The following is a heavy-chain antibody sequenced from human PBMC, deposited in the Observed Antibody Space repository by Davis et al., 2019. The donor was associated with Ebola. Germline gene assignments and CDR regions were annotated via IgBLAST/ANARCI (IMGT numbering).Heavy chain of an antibody. V-gene: IGHV4-39*01. CDR3: ARADKFDGHF. CDR2: IYYSGST. J-gene: IGHJ3*01. CDR1: GGSISSSSYY. D-gene: IGHD5-24*01. Sequence: SETLSLTCTVSGGSISSSSYYWGWIRQPPGKGLEWIGNIYYSGSTYYNPSLKSRVTISVDTSKNQFSLKLSSVTAADTAVYCCARADKFDGHFWGQGTRVIVSS.